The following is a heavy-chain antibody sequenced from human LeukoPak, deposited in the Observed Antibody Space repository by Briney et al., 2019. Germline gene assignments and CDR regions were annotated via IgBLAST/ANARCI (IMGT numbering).Heavy chain of an antibody. J-gene: IGHJ4*02. V-gene: IGHV4-4*07. CDR2: IFTSGST. CDR3: ARESRRSYCNEY. Sequence: PSETLSLTCTVSGASFSNYYWSWIRQPAGKGLEWIGRIFTSGSTNYNPSLKSRVTMSVDTSENQFSLKLSSVTAADTAVYYCARESRRSYCNEYWGQGTLVTVSP. CDR1: GASFSNYY. D-gene: IGHD3-10*01.